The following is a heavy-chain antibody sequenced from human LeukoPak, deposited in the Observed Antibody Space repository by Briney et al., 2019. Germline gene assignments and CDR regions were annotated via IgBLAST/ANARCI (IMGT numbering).Heavy chain of an antibody. CDR1: GFTVSSNY. CDR2: TYSGGST. CDR3: ARESGITTAFDY. J-gene: IGHJ4*02. D-gene: IGHD3-10*01. V-gene: IGHV3-66*02. Sequence: GGSLRLSCAASGFTVSSNYMSWVRQAPGKGLEWVSVTYSGGSTYYADSVKGRFTISRDNSKNTLYLQMNSLRAEDTAVYYCARESGITTAFDYWGQGTLVTVSS.